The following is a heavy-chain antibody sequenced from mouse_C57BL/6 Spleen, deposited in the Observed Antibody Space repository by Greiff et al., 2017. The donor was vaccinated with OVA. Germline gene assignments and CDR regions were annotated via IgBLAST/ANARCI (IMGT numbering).Heavy chain of an antibody. V-gene: IGHV3-1*01. CDR1: GYSITSGYD. D-gene: IGHD1-1*01. CDR3: ARGGYGSSYGWYFDV. J-gene: IGHJ1*03. Sequence: EVQVVESGPGMVKPSQSLSLTCTVTGYSITSGYDWHWIRHFPGNKLEWMGYISYSGSTNYNPSLTSRISITHDTSKNHFFLKLNSVTTEDTATYYCARGGYGSSYGWYFDVWGTGTTVTVSS. CDR2: ISYSGST.